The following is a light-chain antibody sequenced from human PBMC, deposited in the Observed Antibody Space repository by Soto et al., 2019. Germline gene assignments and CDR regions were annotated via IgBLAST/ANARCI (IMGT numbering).Light chain of an antibody. Sequence: EIVLTQSPGTLSLSPGERATLSCRASQSVSSSYLAWYQQKPGQAPRLLIYGASSRATGIPDRFSGSGSGTDFTLTISRLEAEDFAVYYCQPYGSPPRNTFGQGTKLEIK. V-gene: IGKV3-20*01. CDR3: QPYGSPPRNT. J-gene: IGKJ2*01. CDR2: GAS. CDR1: QSVSSSY.